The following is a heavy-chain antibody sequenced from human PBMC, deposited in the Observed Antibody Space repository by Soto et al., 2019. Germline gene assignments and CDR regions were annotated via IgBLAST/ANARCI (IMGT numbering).Heavy chain of an antibody. CDR1: GFTFSSFG. CDR3: AKERAVVATTPDFDY. J-gene: IGHJ4*02. D-gene: IGHD5-12*01. CDR2: ASYDGSYK. V-gene: IGHV3-30*18. Sequence: QVQLVESGGGVVQPGRSLRLSCAASGFTFSSFGMHWVRQAPGKGLEWVAVASYDGSYKYYADSVKGRFTISRDNSKNTLYMQMNILRAEDTVVYYCAKERAVVATTPDFDYWGQGTLVTVSS.